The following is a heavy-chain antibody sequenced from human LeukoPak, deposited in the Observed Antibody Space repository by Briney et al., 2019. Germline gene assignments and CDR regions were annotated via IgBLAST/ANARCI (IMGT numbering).Heavy chain of an antibody. CDR3: ARDTGGYCSSTSCPDAFDI. CDR2: ISWNSGSI. J-gene: IGHJ3*02. CDR1: GFTFDDYA. V-gene: IGHV3-9*03. Sequence: GGSLRLSCAASGFTFDDYAMHWVRQAPGKGLEWVSGISWNSGSIGYADSVKGRFTISRDNAKNSLYLQMNSLRAEDMALYYCARDTGGYCSSTSCPDAFDIWGQGTMVTVSS. D-gene: IGHD2-2*01.